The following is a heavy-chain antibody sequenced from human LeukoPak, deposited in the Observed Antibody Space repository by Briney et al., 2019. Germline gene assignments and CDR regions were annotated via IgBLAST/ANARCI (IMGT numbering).Heavy chain of an antibody. CDR1: GFTFSDYY. CDR2: ISSSGSTI. J-gene: IGHJ4*02. V-gene: IGHV3-11*01. D-gene: IGHD1-14*01. CDR3: VKDRCDRTSCPEV. Sequence: GGSLRLSCAASGFTFSDYYMSWIRQAPGKGLEWVSYISSSGSTIYYADSVKGRFTISRDNAKNSLYLQMNSLRAEDTAVYYCVKDRCDRTSCPEVWGQGTLVTVSS.